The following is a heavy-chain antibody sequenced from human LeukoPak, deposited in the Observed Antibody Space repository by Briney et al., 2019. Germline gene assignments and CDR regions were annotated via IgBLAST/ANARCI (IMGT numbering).Heavy chain of an antibody. J-gene: IGHJ6*03. CDR3: ASISTIARSITIFGVVIIRGYYMDV. Sequence: SETLSLTCTVSGGSISSYYWSWIRQPPGKGLEWIGYIYYSGSTYYNPSLKSRVTISVDTSKNQFSLKLSSVTAADTAVYYCASISTIARSITIFGVVIIRGYYMDVWGKGTTVTVSS. V-gene: IGHV4-59*08. CDR1: GGSISSYY. CDR2: IYYSGST. D-gene: IGHD3-3*01.